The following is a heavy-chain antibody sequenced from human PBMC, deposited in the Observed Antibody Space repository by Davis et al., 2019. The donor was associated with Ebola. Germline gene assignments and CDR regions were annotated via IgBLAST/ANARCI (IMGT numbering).Heavy chain of an antibody. CDR3: ARDNPGYCSSTSCYSYYYYGMDV. Sequence: GGSLRLSCTASGFTFGDYAMSWVRQAPGKGLEWVSVIYSGGSTYYADSVKGRFTISRDNSKNTLYLQMNSLRAEDTAVYYCARDNPGYCSSTSCYSYYYYGMDVWGQGTTVTVSS. D-gene: IGHD2-2*02. V-gene: IGHV3-66*01. CDR2: IYSGGST. CDR1: GFTFGDYA. J-gene: IGHJ6*02.